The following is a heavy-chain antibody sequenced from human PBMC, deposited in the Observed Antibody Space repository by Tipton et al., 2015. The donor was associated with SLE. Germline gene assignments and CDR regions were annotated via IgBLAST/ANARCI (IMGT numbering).Heavy chain of an antibody. CDR3: ARAPGLDRDYYYYYYMDV. Sequence: TLSLTCTVSGGSISSYYWSWIRQPPGKGLEWIGNIYYTGRTNYNPSLKSRVTISLDTSKNQFSLKLSSVTAADTAVYYCARAPGLDRDYYYYYYMDVWGKGTTVTVSS. D-gene: IGHD3/OR15-3a*01. CDR2: IYYTGRT. CDR1: GGSISSYY. J-gene: IGHJ6*03. V-gene: IGHV4-59*01.